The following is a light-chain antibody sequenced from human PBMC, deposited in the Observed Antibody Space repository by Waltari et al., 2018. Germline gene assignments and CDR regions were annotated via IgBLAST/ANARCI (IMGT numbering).Light chain of an antibody. J-gene: IGKJ4*01. CDR3: QQYYTVPPHT. CDR1: QSVLYSSNNKNY. Sequence: DIVMTQSPDSLAVSLGERATINCKSSQSVLYSSNNKNYLAWYQQKPGQPPNLLIYWASTRESGVPDRFSGSGSGTDFTLTISSLQAEDVAVYYCQQYYTVPPHTFGGGTKVEIK. V-gene: IGKV4-1*01. CDR2: WAS.